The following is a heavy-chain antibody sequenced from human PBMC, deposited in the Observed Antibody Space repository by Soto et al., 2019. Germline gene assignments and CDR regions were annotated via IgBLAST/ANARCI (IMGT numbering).Heavy chain of an antibody. CDR1: GFTFSSYA. CDR3: AKGHMGSSGLFDY. Sequence: GGSLRLSCAASGFTFSSYAMSWVRQAPGKGLEWVSAISGSGGSAYYADSVKGRFTISRDNSKNTLYLQMNSLRAEDTAVYYCAKGHMGSSGLFDYWGQGTLVTVSS. J-gene: IGHJ4*02. CDR2: ISGSGGSA. V-gene: IGHV3-23*01. D-gene: IGHD3-22*01.